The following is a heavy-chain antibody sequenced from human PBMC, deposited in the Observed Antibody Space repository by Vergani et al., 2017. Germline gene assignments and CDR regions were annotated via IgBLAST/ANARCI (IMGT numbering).Heavy chain of an antibody. CDR1: GFTFINAW. CDR2: ISARYPST. D-gene: IGHD3-22*01. J-gene: IGHJ4*02. CDR3: ARLSYDTTPYLQGGYDC. Sequence: EVQLVESGGGLVKSGGSLRLSCADSGFTFINAWMTWVRQAPGKGLEWVSAISARYPSTYYADSVKGRFTISRDNSKNMLYLQMNSLRAEDTAVYYCARLSYDTTPYLQGGYDCWGQGTLVSVSS. V-gene: IGHV3-23*04.